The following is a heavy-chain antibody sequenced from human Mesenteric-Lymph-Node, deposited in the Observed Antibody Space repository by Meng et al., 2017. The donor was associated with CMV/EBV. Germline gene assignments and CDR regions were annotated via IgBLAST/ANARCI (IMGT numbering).Heavy chain of an antibody. CDR3: ARAQGVAVTDY. J-gene: IGHJ4*02. CDR1: GGSFSGNF. D-gene: IGHD6-19*01. CDR2: IYDSGRN. V-gene: IGHV4-59*01. Sequence: SQTLSLTCAVYGGSFSGNFWSWIRQSPGKGLEWIGYIYDSGRNNYNPSLKSRVTMSLDTSKNQFSLKLTSVTAADTAVYYCARAQGVAVTDYWGQGTLVTVSS.